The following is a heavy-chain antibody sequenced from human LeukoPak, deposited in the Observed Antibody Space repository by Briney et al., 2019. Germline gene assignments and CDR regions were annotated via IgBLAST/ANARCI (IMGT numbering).Heavy chain of an antibody. CDR1: GFTFSSYE. CDR3: ARVGGSSGWYHRPGGPYELDY. D-gene: IGHD6-19*01. V-gene: IGHV3-48*03. J-gene: IGHJ4*02. CDR2: ISSSGSTI. Sequence: GGSLRLYCAASGFTFSSYEMNWVRQAPGKGLEWVSYISSSGSTIYYADSVKGRFTISRDNAKNSLYLQMNSLRAEDTAVYYCARVGGSSGWYHRPGGPYELDYWGQGTLVTVSS.